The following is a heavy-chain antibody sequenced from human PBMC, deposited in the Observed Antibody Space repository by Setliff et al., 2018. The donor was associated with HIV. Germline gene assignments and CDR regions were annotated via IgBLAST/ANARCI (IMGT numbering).Heavy chain of an antibody. Sequence: SETLSLTCTVSGDSITINNFFWTWVRQDPGKGLEWIGYIYFSGSATYNPSLKSPVSISVDTSKNQFYLKLSSVTAADTAVYYCARGRVFCNGDSCYHLDSWGQGILVTVSS. CDR1: GDSITINNFF. D-gene: IGHD2-15*01. V-gene: IGHV4-31*01. CDR3: ARGRVFCNGDSCYHLDS. J-gene: IGHJ4*02. CDR2: IYFSGSA.